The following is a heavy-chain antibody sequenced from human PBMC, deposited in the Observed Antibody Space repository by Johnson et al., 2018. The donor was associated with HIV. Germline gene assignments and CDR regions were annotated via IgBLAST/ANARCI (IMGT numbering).Heavy chain of an antibody. D-gene: IGHD4/OR15-4a*01. CDR2: INWNGGST. CDR3: ARDRVSAFDYDPGAFDI. V-gene: IGHV3-20*04. CDR1: GFTFDDYG. Sequence: VQLVESGGGVVRPGGSLRISCAASGFTFDDYGMSWVRQAPGKGLEWVSGINWNGGSTGYADSVKGRFTISRDNSKNTLYLQMNSLRAEDTAVYYCARDRVSAFDYDPGAFDIWCQGTMVTVSS. J-gene: IGHJ3*02.